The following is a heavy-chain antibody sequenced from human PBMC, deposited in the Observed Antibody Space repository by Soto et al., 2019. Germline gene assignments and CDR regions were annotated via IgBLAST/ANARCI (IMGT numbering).Heavy chain of an antibody. Sequence: EAQLVESGGGLVKPGGSLRLSCAASGFTFNSYTMNWVRQAPGKGLEWVSSITSSGSYIYYADSVKGRFTISSDNAKNSLYLKMASLRAEDTAVYYCAKEVGRSYYGMDVWGQGTTVTVSS. J-gene: IGHJ6*02. D-gene: IGHD1-26*01. CDR3: AKEVGRSYYGMDV. CDR2: ITSSGSYI. V-gene: IGHV3-21*01. CDR1: GFTFNSYT.